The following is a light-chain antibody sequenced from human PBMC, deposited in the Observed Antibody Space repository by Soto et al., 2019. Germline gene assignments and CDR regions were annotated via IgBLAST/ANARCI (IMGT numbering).Light chain of an antibody. CDR3: QQTYSTPRT. J-gene: IGKJ1*01. Sequence: DIQMTQSPSSLSASVGDRVTITCRASQNINNYLNWYQQRLGKAPKLLIYAASSLQSGVPSRFSGNESGTDFTLTISSLQPEDFATYYCQQTYSTPRTFGQGTKVEIK. CDR1: QNINNY. V-gene: IGKV1-39*01. CDR2: AAS.